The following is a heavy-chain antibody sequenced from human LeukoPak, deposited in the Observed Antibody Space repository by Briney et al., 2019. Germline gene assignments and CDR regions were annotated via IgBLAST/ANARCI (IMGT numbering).Heavy chain of an antibody. CDR1: GGSISSGDYY. CDR2: IYYSGST. CDR3: ARTTVTRLLFDY. D-gene: IGHD4-17*01. V-gene: IGHV4-30-4*01. Sequence: SETLSLTCTVSGGSISSGDYYWSWIRQPPGKGLEWIGYIYYSGSTYYNPSLKSRVTISVDTSKNQFSLKLSSVTAADTAVYYCARTTVTRLLFDYWGQGTLVTVSS. J-gene: IGHJ4*02.